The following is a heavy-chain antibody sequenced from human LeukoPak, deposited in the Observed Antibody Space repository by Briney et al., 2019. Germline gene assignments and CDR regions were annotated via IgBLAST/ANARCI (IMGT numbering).Heavy chain of an antibody. D-gene: IGHD5-18*01. Sequence: GGSLRLSCAASGFTFSNYGMSWVRQAPGKGLEWVSVTDTTGVITYYTDSVKGRFTISRDNSKNTLNLQMDSLRVEDTAVYYCAKGDTGVIRRYYLDSWGQGTLVSVSS. V-gene: IGHV3-23*05. CDR3: AKGDTGVIRRYYLDS. J-gene: IGHJ4*02. CDR1: GFTFSNYG. CDR2: TDTTGVIT.